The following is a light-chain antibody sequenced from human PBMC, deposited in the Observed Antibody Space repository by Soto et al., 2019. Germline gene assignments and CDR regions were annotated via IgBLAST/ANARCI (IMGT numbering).Light chain of an antibody. CDR2: SAS. Sequence: EIVLTQSPGTLSLSPGDRATLSCRASQTVTGNYLAWYHQKPGQAPRLLIHSASSRATGIPDRFSASGTGTDFTLTISRLEPEDFAVYYCQQRSNWLTFGGGTKVDIK. V-gene: IGKV3D-20*02. CDR1: QTVTGNY. J-gene: IGKJ4*01. CDR3: QQRSNWLT.